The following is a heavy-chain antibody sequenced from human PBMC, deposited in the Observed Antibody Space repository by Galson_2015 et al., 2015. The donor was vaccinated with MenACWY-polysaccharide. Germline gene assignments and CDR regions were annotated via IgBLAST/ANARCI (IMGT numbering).Heavy chain of an antibody. CDR1: CFPFRPFF. Sequence: SLLLSCAASCFPFRPFFLLWFLPSPGKELEWVASIKQDGSEKYLVDSVKGRFTISRDNAGNSLFLQMNSLRAEDTAVYYCARERWVRGVFFDQWGQGTLVTVSS. D-gene: IGHD3-10*01. J-gene: IGHJ4*02. CDR2: IKQDGSEK. CDR3: ARERWVRGVFFDQ. V-gene: IGHV3-7*01.